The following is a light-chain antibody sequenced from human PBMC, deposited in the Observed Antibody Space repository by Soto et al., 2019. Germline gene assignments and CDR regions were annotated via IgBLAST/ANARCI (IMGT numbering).Light chain of an antibody. CDR2: QVS. V-gene: IGLV2-14*01. Sequence: QSVLTQPASVSGSPGQSITISCTGTSSDIGGFYYVSWYQHHPGKDPKLMIYQVSNRPSGVSNRFSGSKSGNTASLTISGLQAEDEADYFCSSYSSSSTFYVFGAATKVTVL. J-gene: IGLJ1*01. CDR1: SSDIGGFYY. CDR3: SSYSSSSTFYV.